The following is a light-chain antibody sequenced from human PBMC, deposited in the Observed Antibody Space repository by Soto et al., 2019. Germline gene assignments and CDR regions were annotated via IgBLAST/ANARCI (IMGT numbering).Light chain of an antibody. CDR2: DAS. J-gene: IGKJ1*01. V-gene: IGKV3-20*01. Sequence: EIVLSQSPGTLSLSPGERATLSCRASQSVSSSYLAWYQQKPGQAPRLLIYDASSRATGIPDRFSGGGSGTDFTLTISRLEPEDFAVYYCQQYGSSPVTFGQGTKVDIK. CDR1: QSVSSSY. CDR3: QQYGSSPVT.